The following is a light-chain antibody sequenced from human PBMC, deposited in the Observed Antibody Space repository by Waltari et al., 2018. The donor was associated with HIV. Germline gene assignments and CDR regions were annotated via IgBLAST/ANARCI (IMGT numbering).Light chain of an antibody. CDR2: SNN. V-gene: IGLV1-44*01. CDR1: SSNIGSNT. Sequence: QSVLTQPPSAPGTPGQRVAISCSGSSSNIGSNTITWYQQLSGTAPKLLINSNNQRPSGVPDRFSGSKSGTSGSLAISGLQSEDEADYYCAAWDDNRNAVVFGGETKLTVL. CDR3: AAWDDNRNAVV. J-gene: IGLJ2*01.